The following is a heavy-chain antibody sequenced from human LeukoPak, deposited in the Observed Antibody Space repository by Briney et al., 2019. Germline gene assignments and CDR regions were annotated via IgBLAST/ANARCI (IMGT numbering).Heavy chain of an antibody. D-gene: IGHD5-12*01. CDR2: IRYDGSDK. V-gene: IGHV3-30*02. CDR1: GFTFSDHY. CDR3: TRGYVGIDY. J-gene: IGHJ4*02. Sequence: PGGSLRLSCAASGFTFSDHYMDWVRQAPGKGLEWVAFIRYDGSDKYYADSVKGRFTISRDNAKNTLYLQMNSLRAEDTALYYCTRGYVGIDYWGQGTLVTVSS.